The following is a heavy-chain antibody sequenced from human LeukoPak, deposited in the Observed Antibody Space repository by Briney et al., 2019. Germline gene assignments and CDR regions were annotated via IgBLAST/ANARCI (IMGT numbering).Heavy chain of an antibody. D-gene: IGHD6-6*01. J-gene: IGHJ4*02. V-gene: IGHV4-38-2*01. CDR1: GYSISSDYH. CDR3: AKPHSSSSHFYDC. Sequence: SETLSLTCAVSGYSISSDYHWGWIRQPPGKGLEWIGSIHHSGTTYYNPSLKSRVTISVDTSKNRFSLKLNSVTAADTAVYYCAKPHSSSSHFYDCWGQGTLVTVSS. CDR2: IHHSGTT.